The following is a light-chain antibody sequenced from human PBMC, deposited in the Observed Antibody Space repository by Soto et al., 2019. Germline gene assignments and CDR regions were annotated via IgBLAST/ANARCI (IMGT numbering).Light chain of an antibody. Sequence: QSVLTQPRSVSGSPGQSVTISCTGTSSDVGGYNYVSWYQQHPGKAPKIMIYDVSKRPSGVPDRFSGSKSGNAASLTISGLQAEDEADYYGCSYAGSYSLYVFGTGTQLTVL. CDR1: SSDVGGYNY. CDR3: CSYAGSYSLYV. V-gene: IGLV2-11*01. J-gene: IGLJ1*01. CDR2: DVS.